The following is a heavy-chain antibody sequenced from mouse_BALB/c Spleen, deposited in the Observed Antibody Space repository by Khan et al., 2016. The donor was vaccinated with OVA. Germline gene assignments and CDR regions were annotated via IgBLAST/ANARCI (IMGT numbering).Heavy chain of an antibody. Sequence: QVQLQQSGAELVKPGASVKLSCKTSVYTFTSYWIQWVKQRPGQGLGWIGQIFPGTGTTYYNENLKGKATLTVDTSANTAYMQFSSLTSEDSAVYFCARGYFGNYEFVYWGQGTLVTVSP. V-gene: IGHV1S132*01. CDR2: IFPGTGTT. CDR3: ARGYFGNYEFVY. D-gene: IGHD2-1*01. CDR1: VYTFTSYW. J-gene: IGHJ3*01.